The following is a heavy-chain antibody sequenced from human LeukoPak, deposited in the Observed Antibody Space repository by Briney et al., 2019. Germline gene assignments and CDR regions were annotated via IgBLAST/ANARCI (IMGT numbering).Heavy chain of an antibody. CDR2: ISGSGGST. V-gene: IGHV3-23*01. J-gene: IGHJ4*02. D-gene: IGHD5-24*01. CDR3: AKDAKTRRRDGYNYVDY. Sequence: GGSLRLSCAASGFTFSSYAMSWVRQAPGKGLEWVSAISGSGGSTYYADSVKGRFTISRDNSKNTLYLQMNSLRAEDTAVYYCAKDAKTRRRDGYNYVDYWGQGTLVTVSS. CDR1: GFTFSSYA.